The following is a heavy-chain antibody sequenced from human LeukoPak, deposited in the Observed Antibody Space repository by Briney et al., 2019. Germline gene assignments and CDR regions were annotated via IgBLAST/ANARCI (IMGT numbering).Heavy chain of an antibody. CDR3: AKNIAAADSSGYYYYYMDV. Sequence: GGSLRLSCAASGFTFTTYAMSWVRQAPGKGLEWVSDISGSGSNTYYADSVKGRFTISRDNSKNTLYLQMNSLRAEDTAVYYCAKNIAAADSSGYYYYYMDVWGKGTTVTVSS. J-gene: IGHJ6*03. V-gene: IGHV3-23*01. CDR2: ISGSGSNT. D-gene: IGHD6-13*01. CDR1: GFTFTTYA.